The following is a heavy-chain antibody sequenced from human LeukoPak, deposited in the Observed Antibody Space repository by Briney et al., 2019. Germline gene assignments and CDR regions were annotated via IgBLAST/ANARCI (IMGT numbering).Heavy chain of an antibody. CDR2: INGDGSST. V-gene: IGHV3-74*01. Sequence: PGGSLRLSCAASGFTLSNNWMHWVRQAPGKGLVWVSRINGDGSSTSYADSVKARFTISRDNSQNTVSLQLNNLRIEDTALYYCAKTSLSDPSGHYYYMDVWGKGTTVTVSS. CDR3: AKTSLSDPSGHYYYMDV. CDR1: GFTLSNNW. J-gene: IGHJ6*03. D-gene: IGHD3-3*01.